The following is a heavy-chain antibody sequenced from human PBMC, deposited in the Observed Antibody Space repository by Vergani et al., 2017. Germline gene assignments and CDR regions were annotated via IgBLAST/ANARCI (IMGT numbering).Heavy chain of an antibody. CDR1: GFTFSSYA. D-gene: IGHD1-26*01. V-gene: IGHV3-23*01. J-gene: IGHJ3*02. CDR2: IGNSGDSA. Sequence: EVQLLESGGNLVQPGGSLRLSCAASGFTFSSYAMRWVRQAPGKGLEWVSAIGNSGDSAYYTDSVKGRFTISRDNSKNTLYLQMNSLRAEHTAVYFCTRIFGSSGSDVIDIWGQGTMVTVSS. CDR3: TRIFGSSGSDVIDI.